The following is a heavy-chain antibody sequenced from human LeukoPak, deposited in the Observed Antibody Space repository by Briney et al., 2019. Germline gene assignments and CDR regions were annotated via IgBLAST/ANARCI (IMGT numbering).Heavy chain of an antibody. CDR2: IIPIFGTA. V-gene: IGHV1-69*05. Sequence: SVKVSCKASGGTFSSYAISWVRQAPGQGLEWMGGIIPIFGTANYAQKFQGRVTITTDESTSTAYMELSSLRSEDTAVYYCARSPPVYYYILTGYYFDYWGQGTLVTVSS. J-gene: IGHJ4*02. CDR1: GGTFSSYA. CDR3: ARSPPVYYYILTGYYFDY. D-gene: IGHD3-9*01.